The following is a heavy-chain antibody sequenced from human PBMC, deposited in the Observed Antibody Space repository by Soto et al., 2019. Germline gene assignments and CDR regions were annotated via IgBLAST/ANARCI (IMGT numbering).Heavy chain of an antibody. CDR2: SSWNSGSI. J-gene: IGHJ6*01. V-gene: IGHV3-9*01. CDR3: AKDIGPFGSGTLPYAMDI. D-gene: IGHD3-10*01. CDR1: GFTFDEYA. Sequence: EVLLVESGGGLVEPGRSLRLSCAASGFTFDEYAMHWVRQAPGKGLEWVSGSSWNSGSIGYADSVKGRFTISRDNAKKSLFLQMNSLRPEDTALYFCAKDIGPFGSGTLPYAMDIWGQGTAVTVSS.